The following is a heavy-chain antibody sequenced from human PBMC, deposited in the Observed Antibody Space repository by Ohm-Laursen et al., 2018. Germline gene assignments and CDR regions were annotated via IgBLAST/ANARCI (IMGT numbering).Heavy chain of an antibody. CDR3: ARVPRDGYNPVD. CDR2: IYYSGST. V-gene: IGHV4-59*01. J-gene: IGHJ4*02. CDR1: GGSISSYY. D-gene: IGHD5-24*01. Sequence: SETLSLTCTVSGGSISSYYWSWIRQPAGKGLEWIGYIYYSGSTNYNPSLKSRLTISVDTSKNQFSLKLSSVTAADTAVYYCARVPRDGYNPVDWGQGTLVTVSS.